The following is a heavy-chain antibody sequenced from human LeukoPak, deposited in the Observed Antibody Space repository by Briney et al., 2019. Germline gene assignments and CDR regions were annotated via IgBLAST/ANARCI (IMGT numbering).Heavy chain of an antibody. Sequence: QPGGSLRLSCAASGFTFSSYAMSWVRQAPGKGLEWVSAISGSGGSTYYADSVKGRFTISRDNSKNTLYLQMNSLRAEDTAVYYCAKGLESSGSYPADYWGQGTLVTVSS. J-gene: IGHJ4*02. CDR1: GFTFSSYA. CDR3: AKGLESSGSYPADY. V-gene: IGHV3-23*01. CDR2: ISGSGGST. D-gene: IGHD3-10*01.